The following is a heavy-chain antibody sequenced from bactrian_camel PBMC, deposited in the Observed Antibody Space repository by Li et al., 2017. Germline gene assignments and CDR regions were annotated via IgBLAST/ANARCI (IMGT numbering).Heavy chain of an antibody. D-gene: IGHD6*01. J-gene: IGHJ4*01. CDR1: GYTRSRFC. CDR2: MFRDGSAK. V-gene: IGHV3-3*01. Sequence: SCAATGYTRSRFCMAWFRQAPGKEREGIASMFRDGSAKYYSDSVKGRFTISQDAGRNTLYLQMEDLEPEDTAVYYCAAADANMGGSWFSPTDYIYWGQGTQVTVS. CDR3: AAADANMGGSWFSPTDYIY.